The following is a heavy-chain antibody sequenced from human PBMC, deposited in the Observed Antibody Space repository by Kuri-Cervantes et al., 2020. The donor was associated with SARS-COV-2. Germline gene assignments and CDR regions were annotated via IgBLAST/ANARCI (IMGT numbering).Heavy chain of an antibody. CDR1: GFTFSSYW. V-gene: IGHV3-33*08. CDR3: ARAAVTTGYFDY. D-gene: IGHD4-17*01. J-gene: IGHJ4*02. Sequence: GESLKISCAASGFTFSSYWMSWVRQAPGKGLEWVAVIWYDGSNKYYADSVKGRFTISRDNSKNTLYLQMNSLRAEDTAVYYCARAAVTTGYFDYWGQGTLVTVSS. CDR2: IWYDGSNK.